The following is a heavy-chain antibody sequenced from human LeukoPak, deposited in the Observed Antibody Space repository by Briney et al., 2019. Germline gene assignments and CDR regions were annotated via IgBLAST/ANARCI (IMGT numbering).Heavy chain of an antibody. J-gene: IGHJ5*02. CDR3: ARVDGWFGGFDP. V-gene: IGHV3-30-3*01. Sequence: GGSLRLSCAASGFTFSSYAMHWVRPAPGKGLEWVAVISYDGSNKYYADSVKGRFTISRDNSKNTLYLQMNSLRAEDTAVYYCARVDGWFGGFDPWGQGTLVTVSS. CDR1: GFTFSSYA. CDR2: ISYDGSNK. D-gene: IGHD3-10*01.